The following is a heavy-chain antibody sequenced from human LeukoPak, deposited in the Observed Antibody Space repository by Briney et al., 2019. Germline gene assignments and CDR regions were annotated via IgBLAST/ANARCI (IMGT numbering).Heavy chain of an antibody. V-gene: IGHV4-34*01. J-gene: IGHJ4*02. CDR1: GASFSGFK. D-gene: IGHD6-19*01. CDR2: ISHNGKT. Sequence: KASETLSLTRDVSGASFSGFKWSWIRQPPGKGLEWIGEISHNGKTNYSPSLKSRVTISLDAARNQFSLNLTSVTAADTALYFCARMPFAVAGRFHFDFWGQGDLVTVSS. CDR3: ARMPFAVAGRFHFDF.